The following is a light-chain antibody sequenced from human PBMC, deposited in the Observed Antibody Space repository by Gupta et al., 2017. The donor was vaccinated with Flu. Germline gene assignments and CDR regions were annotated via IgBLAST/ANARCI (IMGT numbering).Light chain of an antibody. CDR3: SSYAGSYTFWV. J-gene: IGLJ3*02. CDR1: SSDVGGYSY. CDR2: EVT. V-gene: IGLV2-11*01. Sequence: QSALTQPRSVSGSPGQSVTISCTGISSDVGGYSYVSWYQQYPGKAPTLLIYEVTKRPSGVPDRFSASKTGNTASLTVSGLQADDEADYYCSSYAGSYTFWVFGGGTKLTVL.